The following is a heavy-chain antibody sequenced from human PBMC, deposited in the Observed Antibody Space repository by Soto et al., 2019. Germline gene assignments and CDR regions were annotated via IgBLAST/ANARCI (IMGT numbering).Heavy chain of an antibody. Sequence: QVQLQQWGAGLLKPSETLSLTCAVHGGSFSGYSWTWIRQSPGKGLEWIGQINGGGSANYHPSLKQRATISVGTANNETCWDLRSVTAADTAVYYCARGLSSGTSCSGGWYFFDYWGQGTLVTVSS. CDR3: ARGLSSGTSCSGGWYFFDY. D-gene: IGHD3-10*01. CDR1: GGSFSGYS. J-gene: IGHJ4*02. CDR2: INGGGSA. V-gene: IGHV4-34*01.